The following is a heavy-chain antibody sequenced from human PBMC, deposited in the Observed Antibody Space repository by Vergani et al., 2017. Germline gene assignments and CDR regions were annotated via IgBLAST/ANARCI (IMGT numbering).Heavy chain of an antibody. CDR2: IYYSGST. J-gene: IGHJ4*02. V-gene: IGHV4-59*01. D-gene: IGHD3-3*01. CDR1: GGSISSYY. Sequence: QVQLQESGPGLVKPSETLSLTCTVSGGSISSYYWRWVRQPPGKGLEWIGYIYYSGSTNYNPSLKSRGTISVDTSKNQCSLKLCSVTAADTAVYDCASLTYYDFWSGHYFDYWGQGTLVTVSS. CDR3: ASLTYYDFWSGHYFDY.